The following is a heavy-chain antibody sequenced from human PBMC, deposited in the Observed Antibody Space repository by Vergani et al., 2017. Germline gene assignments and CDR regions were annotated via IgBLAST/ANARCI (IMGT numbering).Heavy chain of an antibody. CDR3: ARASSGYTTSN. J-gene: IGHJ4*02. Sequence: QVQLQQWGAGLLKPSEPLSLTCAVYGGSFSGYYWSWIRQPPGKGLEWIGEINHSGSTNYNPSLKSRVTISVDTSKNQFSLKLSSVTAADTAVYYCARASSGYTTSNWGQGTLVTVSS. D-gene: IGHD3-22*01. CDR2: INHSGST. V-gene: IGHV4-34*01. CDR1: GGSFSGYY.